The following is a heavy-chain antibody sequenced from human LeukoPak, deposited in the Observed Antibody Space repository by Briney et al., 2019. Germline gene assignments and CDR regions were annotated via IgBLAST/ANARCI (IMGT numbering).Heavy chain of an antibody. CDR2: INPNSGGT. CDR1: GYTFIGNY. CDR3: LRGDSWDPLDY. V-gene: IGHV1-2*02. J-gene: IGHJ4*01. Sequence: GASVKVSCKASGYTFIGNYMHWVRPAPGQGLAWMGWINPNSGGTNYAQKFQGRVTMTRDTSISPAYMDMSRQTSDDTAVYYRLRGDSWDPLDYCGQATLVTVSS. D-gene: IGHD1-26*01.